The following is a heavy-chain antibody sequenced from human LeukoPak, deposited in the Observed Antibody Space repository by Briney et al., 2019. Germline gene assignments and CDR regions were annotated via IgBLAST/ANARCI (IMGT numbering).Heavy chain of an antibody. CDR3: ARDHGSGGYYRANPNPFDY. J-gene: IGHJ4*02. CDR1: GGSFSGYY. CDR2: INHSGST. Sequence: SETLSLTCAVYGGSFSGYYWSWIRQPPGKGLEWIGEINHSGSTNYNPSLKSRVTISVDTSKNQFSLKLSSVTAADTAVYYCARDHGSGGYYRANPNPFDYWGQGTLVTVSS. V-gene: IGHV4-34*01. D-gene: IGHD3-10*01.